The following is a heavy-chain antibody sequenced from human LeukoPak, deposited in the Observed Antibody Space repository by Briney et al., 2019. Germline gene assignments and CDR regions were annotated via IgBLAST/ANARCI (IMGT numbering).Heavy chain of an antibody. CDR1: GYTVTSYD. J-gene: IGHJ2*01. CDR3: TRMRGYTYGYWYLDL. V-gene: IGHV1-8*01. Sequence: ASVKVSCKAAGYTVTSYDIKGVGRAPGQGLEWMGWMNPTSGNTGYAQKFQGRVTMTRDASIATAYMELSSLTSEDTALYYCTRMRGYTYGYWYLDLWGRGAPVTVSS. D-gene: IGHD5-18*01. CDR2: MNPTSGNT.